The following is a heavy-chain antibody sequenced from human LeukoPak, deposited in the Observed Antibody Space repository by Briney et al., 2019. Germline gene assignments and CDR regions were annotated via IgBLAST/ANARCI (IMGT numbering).Heavy chain of an antibody. V-gene: IGHV4-59*01. J-gene: IGHJ4*02. CDR3: ARDISGDSSGYYGLIDY. Sequence: TPSETLSLTCTVSGGSISSYYWSWIRQPPGKGLEWIGYIYYSGSTNYNPSLKSRVTISVDTSKNQFSLKLSSVTAADTAVYYCARDISGDSSGYYGLIDYWGQGTLVTVSS. CDR2: IYYSGST. D-gene: IGHD3-22*01. CDR1: GGSISSYY.